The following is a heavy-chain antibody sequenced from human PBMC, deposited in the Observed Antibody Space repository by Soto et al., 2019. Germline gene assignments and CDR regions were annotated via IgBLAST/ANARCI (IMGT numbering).Heavy chain of an antibody. CDR3: ATRITIVVVPAAPFDY. D-gene: IGHD2-2*01. J-gene: IGHJ4*02. Sequence: EVQLLESGGGLVQPGGSLRLSCAASGFTFSSSAMSWVRQAPGKGLEWVAGISGSGGSTYYADSVKGRFTISRDNSKNTLYLQMNSLRAEDTAVYYCATRITIVVVPAAPFDYWGQGTLVTVSS. V-gene: IGHV3-23*01. CDR2: ISGSGGST. CDR1: GFTFSSSA.